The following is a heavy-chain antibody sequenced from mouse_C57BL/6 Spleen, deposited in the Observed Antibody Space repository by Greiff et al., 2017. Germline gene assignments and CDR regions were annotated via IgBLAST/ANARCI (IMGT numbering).Heavy chain of an antibody. CDR2: ISSGSSPI. CDR3: TRKDVWYFEV. V-gene: IGHV5-17*01. J-gene: IGHJ1*03. CDR1: GFTFSDSG. Sequence: EVKVEESGGGLVKPGGSLKLSCAASGFTFSDSGMHWVRQAPEKGLEWVAYISSGSSPIYYADKVQGRFTISRDNAKNTLFLQMTSLRSEDTAMYYCTRKDVWYFEVWGTGTTVTVSS.